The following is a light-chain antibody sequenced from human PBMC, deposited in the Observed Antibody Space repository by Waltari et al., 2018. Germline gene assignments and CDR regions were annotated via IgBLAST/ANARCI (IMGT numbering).Light chain of an antibody. Sequence: DIVMTQSPDSLAVSLGERATINCKSSPSVLYSSNNKNYLAWYQQKPGQPPKLLLYWASTRESGVPDRFSGSGSGTDFTLTISSLQAEDVAVYYCQQYYSTLPYTFGQGTKLEIK. J-gene: IGKJ2*01. CDR1: PSVLYSSNNKNY. CDR3: QQYYSTLPYT. CDR2: WAS. V-gene: IGKV4-1*01.